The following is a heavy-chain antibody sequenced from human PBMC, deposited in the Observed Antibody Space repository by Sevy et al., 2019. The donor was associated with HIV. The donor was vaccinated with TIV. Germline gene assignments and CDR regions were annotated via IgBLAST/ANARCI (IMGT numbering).Heavy chain of an antibody. D-gene: IGHD3-3*01. V-gene: IGHV3-21*01. CDR2: ISSSSSYI. CDR3: ARDRVTIFGVVIAWDWYFDL. Sequence: GGSLRLSCAASGFTFSSYSMNWVRQAPGKGLEWVSSISSSSSYIYYADSVKGRFTISRDKAKNSLYLQMNSLRAEDTAVYYCARDRVTIFGVVIAWDWYFDLWGRGTLVTVSS. J-gene: IGHJ2*01. CDR1: GFTFSSYS.